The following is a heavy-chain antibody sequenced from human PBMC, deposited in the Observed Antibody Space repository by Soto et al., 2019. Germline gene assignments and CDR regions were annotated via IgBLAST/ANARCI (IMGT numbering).Heavy chain of an antibody. CDR2: ISSSSSYI. D-gene: IGHD4-4*01. Sequence: GGSLRLSCAASGFTFSSYSMNWVGQAPGKGLEWVSSISSSSSYIYYADSVKGRFTISRDNAKNSLYLQMNSLRAEDTAVYYCARDPTAVTSRFDPWGQGTLVTVSS. CDR1: GFTFSSYS. J-gene: IGHJ5*02. CDR3: ARDPTAVTSRFDP. V-gene: IGHV3-21*01.